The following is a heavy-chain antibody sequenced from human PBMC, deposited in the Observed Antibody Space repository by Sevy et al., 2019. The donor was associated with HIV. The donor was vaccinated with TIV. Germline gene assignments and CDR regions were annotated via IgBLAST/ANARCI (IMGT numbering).Heavy chain of an antibody. CDR2: ISGSSGLT. D-gene: IGHD6-25*01. CDR3: AKGTVAAPVGNYFDH. CDR1: GFSFSSYG. Sequence: GGSLRLSCAASGFSFSSYGMHWVRQAPGKGLEWVSGISGSSGLTYYADSVKGRFTISRDNSKNTLYLQMKNLRADDTAVYYCAKGTVAAPVGNYFDHWGHGALVTVSS. J-gene: IGHJ4*01. V-gene: IGHV3-23*01.